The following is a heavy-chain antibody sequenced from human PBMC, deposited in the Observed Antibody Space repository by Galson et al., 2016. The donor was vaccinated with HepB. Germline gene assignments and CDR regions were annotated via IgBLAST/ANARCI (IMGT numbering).Heavy chain of an antibody. Sequence: SLRLSCAASGFTFSDHFMDWVRQAPGKGLEWVGRSHNKPRSYATEYAASVKGRFLISRDESKNLLNLQMNSLQTEDTAVYYCARGQSLSVAGDVDSWGQGTLVSVSS. CDR1: GFTFSDHF. J-gene: IGHJ4*02. CDR2: SHNKPRSYAT. D-gene: IGHD6-19*01. CDR3: ARGQSLSVAGDVDS. V-gene: IGHV3-72*01.